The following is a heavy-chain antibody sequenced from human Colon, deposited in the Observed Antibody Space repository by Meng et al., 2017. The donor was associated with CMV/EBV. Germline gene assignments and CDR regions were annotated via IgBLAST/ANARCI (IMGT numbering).Heavy chain of an antibody. J-gene: IGHJ4*02. CDR2: IGRGSGA. D-gene: IGHD2-15*01. Sequence: EGALLGSGGGLVQQGGSMRLSSAASGFTFTSYDMSWVRQAPGKGLEWVSTIGRGSGANYADSVKGRFTMSRDNSKNTVYLEMNNLRAEDTAIYYCARDRWFTFWGQGVLVTVSS. V-gene: IGHV3-23*01. CDR1: GFTFTSYD. CDR3: ARDRWFTF.